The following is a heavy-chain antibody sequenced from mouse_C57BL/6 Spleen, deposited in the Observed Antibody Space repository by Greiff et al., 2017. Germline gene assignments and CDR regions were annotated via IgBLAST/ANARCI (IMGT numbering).Heavy chain of an antibody. D-gene: IGHD2-5*01. CDR3: TRPYYSNYVAMDY. J-gene: IGHJ4*01. Sequence: EVQLQQSGTVLARPGASVKMSCKTSGYTFTSYWMHWVKQRPGQGLEWIGAIYPGNSDTSYNQKFKGKAKLTAVTSASTAYMELSILTNEDSAVYYCTRPYYSNYVAMDYWGQGTSVTVSS. CDR2: IYPGNSDT. CDR1: GYTFTSYW. V-gene: IGHV1-5*01.